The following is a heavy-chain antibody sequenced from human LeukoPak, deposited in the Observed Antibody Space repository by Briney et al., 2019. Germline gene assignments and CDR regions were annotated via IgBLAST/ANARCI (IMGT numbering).Heavy chain of an antibody. CDR2: IKQDGSEK. D-gene: IGHD7-27*01. J-gene: IGHJ4*02. V-gene: IGHV3-7*03. CDR1: GFTFSSYW. CDR3: AQDLAWGAFDH. Sequence: PGGSLRLSCAASGFTFSSYWMSWVRQAPGKGLEWVANIKQDGSEKYYVDSVKGRFTISRDDSKNTLSLQMNSLRVEDTAVYYCAQDLAWGAFDHWGQGTLVTVSS.